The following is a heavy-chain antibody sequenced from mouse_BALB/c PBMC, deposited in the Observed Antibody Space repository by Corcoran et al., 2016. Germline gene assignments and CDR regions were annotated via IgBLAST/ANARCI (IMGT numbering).Heavy chain of an antibody. D-gene: IGHD2-3*01. CDR2: INTYTGEP. Sequence: QIQLVQYGPELQKPGETVQISCKASGYTFTNYGMNWVKQAPGKGLKWMGWINTYTGEPTYADDFKGRFAFSLETSASTAYLQINNLKNEDTATYFWARRSAYDTLWFAYWGQGTLVTVSA. J-gene: IGHJ3*01. CDR3: ARRSAYDTLWFAY. CDR1: GYTFTNYG. V-gene: IGHV9-3-1*01.